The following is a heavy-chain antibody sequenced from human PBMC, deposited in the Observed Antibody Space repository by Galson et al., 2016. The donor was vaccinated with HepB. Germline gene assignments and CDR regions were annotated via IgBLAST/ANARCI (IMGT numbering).Heavy chain of an antibody. Sequence: PALVKPTQTLTLTCSFSGFSLTTFGVGVGWLRQPPGKHLEWLALIYWDDDTRYSPSLKSRLTLTKDTSKNQVVLSVTNMDALDTATYYCARSDRYFFDYWGQGTLVTVSS. CDR2: IYWDDDT. D-gene: IGHD1-14*01. CDR1: GFSLTTFGVG. CDR3: ARSDRYFFDY. V-gene: IGHV2-5*02. J-gene: IGHJ4*02.